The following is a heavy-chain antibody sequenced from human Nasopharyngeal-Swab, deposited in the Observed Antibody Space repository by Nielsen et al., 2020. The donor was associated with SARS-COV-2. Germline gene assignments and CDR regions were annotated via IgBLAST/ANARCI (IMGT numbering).Heavy chain of an antibody. CDR1: GFTFYDYA. CDR2: ISWNSGSI. D-gene: IGHD4-17*01. J-gene: IGHJ3*02. V-gene: IGHV3-9*01. Sequence: SLKISCAASGFTFYDYAMHWVRQAPGKGPEWVSGISWNSGSIGYADSVKGRFTISRDNAKNSLYLQMNSMRAEDTDLYYCANLNDYGDYGGLGIWGQGTMVTVSS. CDR3: ANLNDYGDYGGLGI.